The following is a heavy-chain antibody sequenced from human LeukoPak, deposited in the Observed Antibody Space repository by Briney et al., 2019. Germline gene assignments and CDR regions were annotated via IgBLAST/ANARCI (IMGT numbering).Heavy chain of an antibody. CDR1: GFTFSSNW. J-gene: IGHJ5*02. D-gene: IGHD6-6*01. CDR2: ISSSSSYI. V-gene: IGHV3-21*01. CDR3: ARDRMYSSSSYDWFDP. Sequence: GGSLRLSCAASGFTFSSNWMSWVRQAAGKGLEWVSSISSSSSYIYYADSVKGRFTIPRDNAKNSLYLQMNSLRAEDTAVYYCARDRMYSSSSYDWFDPWGQGTLVTVSS.